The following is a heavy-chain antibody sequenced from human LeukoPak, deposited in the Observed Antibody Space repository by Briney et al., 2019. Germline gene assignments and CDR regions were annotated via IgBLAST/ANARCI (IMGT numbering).Heavy chain of an antibody. V-gene: IGHV1-2*02. D-gene: IGHD6-13*01. CDR3: ARSLGYTSSWYLDY. CDR2: INPNNGGT. Sequence: ASVKVSCKASGYTFTSYGISWVRQAPGQGLEWMGWINPNNGGTNYAQKFQGRVTMTRDTSITTAYMELSRLRSDDTAVYYCARSLGYTSSWYLDYWGQGTLVTVSS. J-gene: IGHJ4*02. CDR1: GYTFTSYG.